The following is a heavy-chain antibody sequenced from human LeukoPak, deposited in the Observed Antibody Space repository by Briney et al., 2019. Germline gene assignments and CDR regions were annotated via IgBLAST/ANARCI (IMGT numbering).Heavy chain of an antibody. CDR1: GASISGSGYY. V-gene: IGHV4-61*08. J-gene: IGHJ3*02. Sequence: PSETLSLTCTVSGASISGSGYYWGWIRQPPGKGLEWIGYIYYSGSTNYNPSLKSRVTISVDTSKNQFSLKLSSVTAADTAVYYCARDSGGYGPHDAFDIWGQGTMVTVSS. CDR2: IYYSGST. CDR3: ARDSGGYGPHDAFDI. D-gene: IGHD3-10*01.